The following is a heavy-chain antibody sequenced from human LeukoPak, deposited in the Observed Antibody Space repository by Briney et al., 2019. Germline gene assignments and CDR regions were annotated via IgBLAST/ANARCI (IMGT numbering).Heavy chain of an antibody. J-gene: IGHJ6*02. D-gene: IGHD6-13*01. CDR2: INPNSGGT. CDR1: GYTLTGYY. V-gene: IGHV1-2*06. CDR3: ARIGYSSTNYYYGMDV. Sequence: GASVKVSCKASGYTLTGYYMHWVRQAPGQGLEWMGRINPNSGGTNYAQKFQGRVTMTRDTSISTAYMELSRLRSDDTAVYYCARIGYSSTNYYYGMDVWGQGTTVTVSS.